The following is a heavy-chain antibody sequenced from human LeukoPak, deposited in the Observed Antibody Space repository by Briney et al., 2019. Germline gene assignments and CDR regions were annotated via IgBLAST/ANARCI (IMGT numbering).Heavy chain of an antibody. D-gene: IGHD3-16*01. CDR2: INHSGST. Sequence: SETQSLTCAVYGGSFSGYYWSWIRQPPGKGLEWIGEINHSGSTNYNPSLKSRVTISVDTSKNQFSLKLSSVTAADTAVYYCATASYYDYVWGSYLVYWGQGTLVTVSS. CDR1: GGSFSGYY. CDR3: ATASYYDYVWGSYLVY. J-gene: IGHJ4*02. V-gene: IGHV4-34*01.